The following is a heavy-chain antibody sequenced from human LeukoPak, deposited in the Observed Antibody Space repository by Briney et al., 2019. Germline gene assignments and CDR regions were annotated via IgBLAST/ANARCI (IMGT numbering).Heavy chain of an antibody. J-gene: IGHJ4*02. CDR2: ISSDTSNK. V-gene: IGHV3-30*10. CDR3: ARLAAASPGH. CDR1: GFPFVAYA. D-gene: IGHD3-16*01. Sequence: GKSLRLSCATSGFPFVAYALHWVRQAPGKGLEWVAVISSDTSNKYYMDSVKGRFTISRDNSKNTLYLQMDSLRPEDTAVYYCARLAAASPGHWGQGTLVTVSS.